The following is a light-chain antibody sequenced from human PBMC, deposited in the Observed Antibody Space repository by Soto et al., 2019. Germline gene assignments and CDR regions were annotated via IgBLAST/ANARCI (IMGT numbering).Light chain of an antibody. CDR1: QSVRNSY. V-gene: IGKV3-20*01. CDR3: QQYDNSPVT. Sequence: EIVLTQSPGTLSLSPGERATLSCRASQSVRNSYVAWYQQKPGQAPRLLIYGASSRATGIPDRFSGSGSGTDFTLTISRLEPEDLAVYYCQQYDNSPVTFGQATKVDIK. CDR2: GAS. J-gene: IGKJ2*01.